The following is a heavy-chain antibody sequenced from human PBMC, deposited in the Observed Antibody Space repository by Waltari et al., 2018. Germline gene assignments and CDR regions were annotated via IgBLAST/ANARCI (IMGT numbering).Heavy chain of an antibody. V-gene: IGHV1-8*02. CDR2: MNPNSGNT. Sequence: QVQLVQSGAEVKKPGASVKVSCKASGYTFTSYDINWVRQATGQGLEGMGWMNPNSGNTVYAQKFQGRVTMTRNTSRSTAYMELSSLRSEDTAVYYCARGRVGATIRNYNWFDPWGQGTLVTVSS. CDR1: GYTFTSYD. CDR3: ARGRVGATIRNYNWFDP. D-gene: IGHD1-26*01. J-gene: IGHJ5*02.